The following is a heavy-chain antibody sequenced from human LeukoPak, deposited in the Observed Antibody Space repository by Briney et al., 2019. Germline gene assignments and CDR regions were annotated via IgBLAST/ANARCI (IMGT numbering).Heavy chain of an antibody. CDR2: IYAGGRT. D-gene: IGHD4-17*01. J-gene: IGHJ5*01. CDR3: ARHGDYGGSWLDS. CDR1: GFVVSSSY. V-gene: IGHV3-66*04. Sequence: GGSLRLSCAVSGFVVSSSYITWVRQAPGKGLEWVSVIYAGGRTYYADSVKGRFTISRDDSKNTLYLQMNRLRAEDTAVYYCARHGDYGGSWLDSWGQGTLVVVPS.